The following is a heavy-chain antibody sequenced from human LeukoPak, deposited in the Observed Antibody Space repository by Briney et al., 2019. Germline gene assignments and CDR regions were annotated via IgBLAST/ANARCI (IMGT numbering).Heavy chain of an antibody. CDR3: ARDAGYDYVWGSHAH. CDR2: ISAYNGNT. D-gene: IGHD3-16*01. V-gene: IGHV1-18*01. J-gene: IGHJ4*02. Sequence: GESLKISCKGSGYTFTSYGISWVRQAPGQGLEWMGWISAYNGNTNYAQKLQGRVTMTTDTSTSTDYMELRSLRSDDTAVYYCARDAGYDYVWGSHAHWGQGTLVTVSS. CDR1: GYTFTSYG.